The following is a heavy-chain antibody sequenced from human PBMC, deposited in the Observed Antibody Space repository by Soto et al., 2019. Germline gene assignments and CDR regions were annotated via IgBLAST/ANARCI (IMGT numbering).Heavy chain of an antibody. D-gene: IGHD3-3*01. J-gene: IGHJ5*02. CDR1: GFSLSTSGAA. Sequence: QINLIASGPTLVKPTQTLTLTCTFSGFSLSTSGAAVGWVRQPPGRALEWLALIYWDGDKRYNASLGNRLTITKDTSMNQVVLTLTNVDPADTATYYCAHRPNMTIFGFIIDNGIYFDPWGQVTRVIVSS. CDR3: AHRPNMTIFGFIIDNGIYFDP. CDR2: IYWDGDK. V-gene: IGHV2-5*02.